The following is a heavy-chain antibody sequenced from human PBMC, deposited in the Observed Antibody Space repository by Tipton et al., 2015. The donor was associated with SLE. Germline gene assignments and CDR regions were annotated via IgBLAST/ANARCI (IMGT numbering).Heavy chain of an antibody. V-gene: IGHV4-59*08. CDR2: IYYSGST. Sequence: TLSLTCSVSGVSISLYYWSWIRQPPGKGLEWVGYIYYSGSTNYNPSLKRRVTISVDTSKNQVSLRLSSVTAADTAVYYCARWFVDYCSVDSCPNWFDPWGQGTLVTVFS. CDR1: GVSISLYY. CDR3: ARWFVDYCSVDSCPNWFDP. D-gene: IGHD2-15*01. J-gene: IGHJ5*02.